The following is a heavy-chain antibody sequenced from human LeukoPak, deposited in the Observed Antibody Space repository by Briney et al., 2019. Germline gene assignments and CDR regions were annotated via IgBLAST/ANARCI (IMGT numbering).Heavy chain of an antibody. D-gene: IGHD3/OR15-3a*01. J-gene: IGHJ4*02. V-gene: IGHV4-39*01. CDR3: ARQTGSGLFILP. Sequence: PSETLSLTCTVSVVSISSSNSYCGWIRQPPGNGLDWIGRIYYSVNTYYNASIKGQVSISIDTSKNQFSLRLTSVTAADTAVYYCARQTGSGLFILPGGQGTLVTVSS. CDR1: VVSISSSNSY. CDR2: IYYSVNT.